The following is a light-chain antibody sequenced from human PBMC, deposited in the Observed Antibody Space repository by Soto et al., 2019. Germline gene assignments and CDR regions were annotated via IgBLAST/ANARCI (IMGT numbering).Light chain of an antibody. CDR1: QSLTNNY. CDR2: GAS. Sequence: EIVLTQSPGTLSLSPGERATLSCRASQSLTNNYFAWYQQKPGRALRLLIDGASTRATGIPDRLSGSGSGTDFTLTISRLEPEDVAVYYCQQYEAVVTFGQGTRLEVK. CDR3: QQYEAVVT. J-gene: IGKJ5*01. V-gene: IGKV3-20*01.